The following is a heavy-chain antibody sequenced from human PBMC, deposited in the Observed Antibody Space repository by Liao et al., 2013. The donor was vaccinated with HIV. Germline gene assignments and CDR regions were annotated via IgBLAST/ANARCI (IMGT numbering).Heavy chain of an antibody. J-gene: IGHJ4*02. CDR3: ARDVWGHYRFDY. D-gene: IGHD3-16*01. CDR2: IYTSGST. CDR1: GESISGYH. V-gene: IGHV4-4*07. Sequence: QVQLQESGPGLVKPSETLSLTCNVSGESISGYHWSWIRQPAGKGLEWIGRIYTSGSTKYNPSLKSRVTMSVDTSRNQVSLKLTSVTAADTAIYYCARDVWGHYRFDYWGQGTLVTVSS.